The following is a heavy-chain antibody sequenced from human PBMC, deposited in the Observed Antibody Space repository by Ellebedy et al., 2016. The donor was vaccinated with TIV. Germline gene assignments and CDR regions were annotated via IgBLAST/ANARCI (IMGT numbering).Heavy chain of an antibody. CDR1: GGSINGSSYY. CDR2: IYYSGST. J-gene: IGHJ4*02. CDR3: ASGFSYGLLDY. D-gene: IGHD5-18*01. V-gene: IGHV4-61*01. Sequence: MPSETLSLTCTVSGGSINGSSYYWSLIRQPPAKGLEWSGTIYYSGSTNYNPSLKSRVTISVDTSTNQFSMKLSSVTAADTAVFYCASGFSYGLLDYWGQGTLVAVSS.